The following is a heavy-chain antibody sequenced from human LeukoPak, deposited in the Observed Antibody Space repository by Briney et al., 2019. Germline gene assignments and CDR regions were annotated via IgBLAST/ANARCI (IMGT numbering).Heavy chain of an antibody. Sequence: SETLSLTCTVSGGSIDTRSYSWGWVRQPPGRGLECIGSVHNSGRTYYNPSLKSRVGISMDTSKNRFSLKLSSVTAADTAVYYCARQGWELRGAFDIWGQGTMVTVSS. V-gene: IGHV4-39*01. CDR2: VHNSGRT. D-gene: IGHD1-26*01. CDR1: GGSIDTRSYS. CDR3: ARQGWELRGAFDI. J-gene: IGHJ3*02.